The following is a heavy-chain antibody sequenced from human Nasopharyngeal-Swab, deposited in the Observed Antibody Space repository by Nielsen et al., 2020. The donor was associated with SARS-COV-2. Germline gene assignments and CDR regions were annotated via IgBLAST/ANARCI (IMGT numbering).Heavy chain of an antibody. V-gene: IGHV3-7*01. CDR1: GGSISGYY. CDR3: ARYCSTTSCPRGFDY. J-gene: IGHJ4*02. Sequence: ETLSLTCTVSGGSISGYYWSWVRQAPGKGLEWVAHIKQSGSGQYYVDSVKGRFTISRDNAKNSLSLQMNSLRAEDTAVYYCARYCSTTSCPRGFDYWGQGTLVTVSS. D-gene: IGHD2-2*01. CDR2: IKQSGSGQ.